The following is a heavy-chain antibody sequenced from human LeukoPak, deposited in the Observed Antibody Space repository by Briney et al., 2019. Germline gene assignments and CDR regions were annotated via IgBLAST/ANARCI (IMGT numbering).Heavy chain of an antibody. CDR1: GFTFSNAW. V-gene: IGHV3-15*01. D-gene: IGHD3-3*01. CDR3: TTDPTSGRTFWSGDTSGSG. CDR2: IKSKTDGGTT. Sequence: PGGSLRLSCAASGFTFSNAWMSWVRQAPGKGLEWVGRIKSKTDGGTTDYAAPVKGRFTISRDDSKNTLHLQMNSLKTEDTAVYYCTTDPTSGRTFWSGDTSGSGWGQGTLVTVSS. J-gene: IGHJ4*02.